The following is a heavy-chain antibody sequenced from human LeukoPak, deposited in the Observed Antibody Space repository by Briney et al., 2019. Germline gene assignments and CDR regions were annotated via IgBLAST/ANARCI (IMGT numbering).Heavy chain of an antibody. CDR1: GYTFTSYD. CDR2: MNPNSGNT. Sequence: ASVKVSCKASGYTFTSYDINWVRQATGQGLEWMGWMNPNSGNTGYAQKFQGRVTITRNTSISTAYMELSSLRSEDTAVYYCATIKTVGSTRFFDYWGQGTLVTVSS. D-gene: IGHD1-26*01. CDR3: ATIKTVGSTRFFDY. J-gene: IGHJ4*02. V-gene: IGHV1-8*03.